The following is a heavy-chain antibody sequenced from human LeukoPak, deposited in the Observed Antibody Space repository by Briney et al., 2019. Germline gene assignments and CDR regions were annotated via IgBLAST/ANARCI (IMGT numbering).Heavy chain of an antibody. CDR2: IYYSGST. Sequence: PSETLSLTCTVSGGSISSSSYYWAWIRQPPGKGLEWIGSIYYSGSTYYNPSLKSRVTISVDTSKNQFSLKLSSVTAADTAVYYCARGRGGWYFDYWGQGTLVTVSS. CDR1: GGSISSSSYY. J-gene: IGHJ4*02. CDR3: ARGRGGWYFDY. V-gene: IGHV4-39*07. D-gene: IGHD3-16*01.